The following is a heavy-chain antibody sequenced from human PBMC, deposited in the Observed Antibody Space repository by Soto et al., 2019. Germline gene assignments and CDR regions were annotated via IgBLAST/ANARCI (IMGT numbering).Heavy chain of an antibody. Sequence: GGSLRLSCAASGFTFSGSAMHWVRQASGKGLEWVGRIRSKANSYATAYAASVKGRFTISRDDSKNTAYLQMNSLKTEVTAVYYWTSRGPYSSSSDAFDIWGQGTMVTVSS. V-gene: IGHV3-73*01. CDR1: GFTFSGSA. D-gene: IGHD6-6*01. CDR3: TSRGPYSSSSDAFDI. CDR2: IRSKANSYAT. J-gene: IGHJ3*02.